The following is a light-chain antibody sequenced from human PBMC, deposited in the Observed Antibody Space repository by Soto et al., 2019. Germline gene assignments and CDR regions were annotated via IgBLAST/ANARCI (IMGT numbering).Light chain of an antibody. CDR1: SSDVGGYDY. CDR2: AVT. Sequence: QSALTQPASVSGSPGQSITISCTGSSSDVGGYDYVCWYQQYPGKAPKLIIYAVTDRLSGVSNRFSGSKSGNTASLIISGLQAEDEADYYCSSYTTSSTVVFGGGTKLTVL. CDR3: SSYTTSSTVV. J-gene: IGLJ2*01. V-gene: IGLV2-14*03.